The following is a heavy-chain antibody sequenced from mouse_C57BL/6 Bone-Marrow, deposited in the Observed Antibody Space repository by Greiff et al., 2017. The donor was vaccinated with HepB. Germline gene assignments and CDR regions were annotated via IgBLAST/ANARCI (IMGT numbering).Heavy chain of an antibody. D-gene: IGHD2-12*01. Sequence: VKVVESGAELVRPGASVTLSCKASGYTFTDYEMHWVKQTPVHGLEWIGAIDPETGGTAYNQKFKGKAILTADKSSSTAYMELRSLTSEDSAVYYCNGDGRRGAYWGQGTLVTVSA. CDR3: NGDGRRGAY. V-gene: IGHV1-15*01. J-gene: IGHJ3*01. CDR1: GYTFTDYE. CDR2: IDPETGGT.